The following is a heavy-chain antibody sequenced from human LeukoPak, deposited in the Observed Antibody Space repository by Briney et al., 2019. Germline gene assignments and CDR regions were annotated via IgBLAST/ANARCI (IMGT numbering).Heavy chain of an antibody. D-gene: IGHD6-19*01. Sequence: GASVKVSCKASGYTFTSYRISWVRQARGQGLEWMGWISAYNGNTNYAQKLQGGVTMTTDTSTSTAYMELRSLRSDDTAVYYCARDRIAVAGSSGKGVDYWGQGTLVTVSS. CDR3: ARDRIAVAGSSGKGVDY. CDR2: ISAYNGNT. J-gene: IGHJ4*02. CDR1: GYTFTSYR. V-gene: IGHV1-18*01.